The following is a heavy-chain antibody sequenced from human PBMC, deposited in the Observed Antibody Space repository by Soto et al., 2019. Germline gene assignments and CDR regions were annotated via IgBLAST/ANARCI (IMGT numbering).Heavy chain of an antibody. Sequence: QVQLVQSGAEVKKPGSSVKVSCKASGGTFSTYGITWVRQASGQGLEWMGGIIPLFGTIKFAQKFQGRLTITPDESTSTVDMAVSSLTSEDTAGYYCASRERGDGFDVWGQGTMVTVSS. CDR3: ASRERGDGFDV. CDR2: IIPLFGTI. V-gene: IGHV1-69*01. CDR1: GGTFSTYG. J-gene: IGHJ3*01.